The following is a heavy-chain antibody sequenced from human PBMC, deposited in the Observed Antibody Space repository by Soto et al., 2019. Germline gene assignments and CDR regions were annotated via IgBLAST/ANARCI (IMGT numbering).Heavy chain of an antibody. CDR1: GGSISSSSYY. CDR2: IYYSGST. V-gene: IGHV4-39*01. D-gene: IGHD6-19*01. J-gene: IGHJ4*02. Sequence: SETLSLTCTVSGGSISSSSYYWGWIRQPPGKGLEWIGSIYYSGSTYYNPSLKSRVTISVDTSKNQFSLKLSSVTAADTAVYYCARIAVAGGGTNDYWGQGTLVTVAS. CDR3: ARIAVAGGGTNDY.